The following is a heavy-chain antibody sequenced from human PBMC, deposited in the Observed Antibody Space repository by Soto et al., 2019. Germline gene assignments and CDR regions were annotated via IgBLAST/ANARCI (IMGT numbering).Heavy chain of an antibody. D-gene: IGHD2-15*01. Sequence: SETLSLTCSVSGYSFSSSDYYWAWIRQPTGKGLEWIGSMLYSGLTYYNPSLKSRVTLSVDTSKNQVSVRLNSVTASETAVYYCAPLSVSLSGPYGIHVWGQGTTVTVSS. CDR1: GYSFSSSDYY. CDR2: MLYSGLT. J-gene: IGHJ6*02. CDR3: APLSVSLSGPYGIHV. V-gene: IGHV4-39*01.